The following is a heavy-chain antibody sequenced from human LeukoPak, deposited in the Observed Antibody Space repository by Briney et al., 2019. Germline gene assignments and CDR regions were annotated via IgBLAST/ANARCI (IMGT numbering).Heavy chain of an antibody. CDR1: GFTFSGSA. CDR3: TRREEMATIYYYSYYMDV. V-gene: IGHV3-73*01. CDR2: IRSKANSYAT. J-gene: IGHJ6*03. Sequence: GGSLRLSCAASGFTFSGSAMHWVRQASGKGLEWVGRIRSKANSYATAYAASVKGRFTISRDDSKTTAYLQMNRLKTEDTAVYYCTRREEMATIYYYSYYMDVWGKGPTVTVSS. D-gene: IGHD5-24*01.